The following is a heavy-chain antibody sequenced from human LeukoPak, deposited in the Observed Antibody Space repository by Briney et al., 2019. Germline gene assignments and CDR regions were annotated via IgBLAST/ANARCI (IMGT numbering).Heavy chain of an antibody. V-gene: IGHV3-49*03. CDR2: IRSKAYGGTT. CDR1: GFTFGDYA. D-gene: IGHD6-6*01. Sequence: PGGSLRLSCTASGFTFGDYAMSWFRQAPGKGLEWVGFIRSKAYGGTTEYAASVKGRFTISRDDSKSIAYLQMNSLKTEDTAVYYCTRGGGHRIAARRLYYYYYMDVWGKGTTVTVSS. CDR3: TRGGGHRIAARRLYYYYYMDV. J-gene: IGHJ6*03.